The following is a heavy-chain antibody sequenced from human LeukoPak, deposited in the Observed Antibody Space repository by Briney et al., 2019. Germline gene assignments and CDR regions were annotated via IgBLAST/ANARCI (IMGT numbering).Heavy chain of an antibody. CDR2: THPSGTT. CDR1: GGSISSYY. CDR3: ARETEVPGGRSWDF. J-gene: IGHJ4*02. D-gene: IGHD6-19*01. Sequence: SETLSLTCTVSGGSISSYYWTWIRQPAGKGLEWIGRTHPSGTTNHNPSLKSRVIVSLDMSNNQFSLKVRSVTAADTAVYYCARETEVPGGRSWDFWGQGTLVTVSS. V-gene: IGHV4-4*07.